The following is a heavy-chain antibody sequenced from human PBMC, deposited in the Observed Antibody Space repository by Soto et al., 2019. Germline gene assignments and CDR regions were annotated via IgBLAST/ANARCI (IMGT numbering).Heavy chain of an antibody. CDR2: ISRSGGTS. J-gene: IGHJ6*02. V-gene: IGHV3-23*01. D-gene: IGHD2-2*02. CDR3: ARGDCSAAGCYIHYYYGMDV. Sequence: GSLRLCGAAAGFTFRNYAMSWVRQAPGKGLEWVSAISRSGGTSYYADSVKGRFTISRDNAKNTLYLQMDNLRAEDTAVYYCARGDCSAAGCYIHYYYGMDVWGQGTTVTVSS. CDR1: GFTFRNYA.